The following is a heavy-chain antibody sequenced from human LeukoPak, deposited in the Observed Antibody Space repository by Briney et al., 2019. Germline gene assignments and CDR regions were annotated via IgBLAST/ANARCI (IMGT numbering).Heavy chain of an antibody. V-gene: IGHV3-21*01. CDR1: GFTFSSYW. Sequence: GGSLRLSCAASGFTFSSYWMNWVRQAPGKGLEWVSSISSSSSYIYYADSVKGRFTISRDNAKNSLYLQMNSLRAEDTAVYYCARDPYQLLSAGFDYWGQGTLVTVSS. CDR2: ISSSSSYI. J-gene: IGHJ4*02. CDR3: ARDPYQLLSAGFDY. D-gene: IGHD2-2*01.